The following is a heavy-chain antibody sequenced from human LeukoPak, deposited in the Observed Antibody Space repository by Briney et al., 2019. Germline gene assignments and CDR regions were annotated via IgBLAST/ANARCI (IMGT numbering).Heavy chain of an antibody. J-gene: IGHJ5*02. CDR3: ARDQTEMATISRWFDP. CDR1: GGSISSGGYS. V-gene: IGHV4-61*08. D-gene: IGHD5-24*01. CDR2: IYYSGST. Sequence: SETLSLTCAVSGGSISSGGYSWSWIRQPPGKGLEWIGYIYYSGSTNYNPSLKSRVTISVDTSKNQFSLKLSSVTAADTAVYYCARDQTEMATISRWFDPWGQGILVTVSS.